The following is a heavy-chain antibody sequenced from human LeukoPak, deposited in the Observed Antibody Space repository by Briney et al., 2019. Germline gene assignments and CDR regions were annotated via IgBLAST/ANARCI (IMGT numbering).Heavy chain of an antibody. CDR2: IAGGDGFT. Sequence: GGSLRLSCAASGFPFSSYAMNWVRQAPGKGLEWVSVIAGGDGFTQYADSVKGRFTISRDNSKNTVYLQMNSLRAEDTAVYYCAKDSFSSGWSYYFDYWGQGTLVTVSS. D-gene: IGHD6-19*01. V-gene: IGHV3-23*01. CDR3: AKDSFSSGWSYYFDY. J-gene: IGHJ4*02. CDR1: GFPFSSYA.